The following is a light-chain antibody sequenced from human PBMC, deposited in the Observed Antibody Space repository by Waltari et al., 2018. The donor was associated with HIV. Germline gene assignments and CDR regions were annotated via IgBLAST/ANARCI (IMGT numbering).Light chain of an antibody. CDR1: SLRSYY. J-gene: IGLJ3*02. CDR3: NSRDSSGNHWV. CDR2: GTN. Sequence: SSELTQDPAVSVALGQTVRITCQGDSLRSYYASWYQQKPVQAPVIGIYGTNNRPSGIPDRFSGSSSGNTASLTITGAQAEDEADYYCNSRDSSGNHWVFGGGTKLTVL. V-gene: IGLV3-19*01.